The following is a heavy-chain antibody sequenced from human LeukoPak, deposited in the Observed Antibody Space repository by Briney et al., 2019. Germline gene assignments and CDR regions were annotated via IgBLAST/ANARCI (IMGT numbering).Heavy chain of an antibody. CDR3: AKVYYGSGSRYYFDY. CDR2: ISGSGGST. J-gene: IGHJ4*02. Sequence: GGSLRLSCAASGFTFSSYAMSWVRQAPGKGLEWVSAISGSGGSTYYADSVKGRFTISRDNSKNTLCLQMNSLRAEDTAVYYCAKVYYGSGSRYYFDYWGQGTLVTVSS. CDR1: GFTFSSYA. V-gene: IGHV3-23*01. D-gene: IGHD3-10*01.